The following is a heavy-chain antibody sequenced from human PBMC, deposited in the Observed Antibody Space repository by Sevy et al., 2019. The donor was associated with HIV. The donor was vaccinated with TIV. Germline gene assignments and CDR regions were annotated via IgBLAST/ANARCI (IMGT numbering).Heavy chain of an antibody. CDR1: GFTFSNYS. Sequence: GGSLRLSCVASGFTFSNYSMNWVRQAPGKGLEWVSSITSGGSYIYYADSVKGRFTISRDNAKNSVYLQMNSLRAEDTAVYFCARGTTKTVSYSGAYWGQGTMVTVSS. V-gene: IGHV3-21*01. J-gene: IGHJ4*02. D-gene: IGHD1-26*01. CDR2: ITSGGSYI. CDR3: ARGTTKTVSYSGAY.